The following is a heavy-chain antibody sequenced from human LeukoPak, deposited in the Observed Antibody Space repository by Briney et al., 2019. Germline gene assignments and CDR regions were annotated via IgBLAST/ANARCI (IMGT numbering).Heavy chain of an antibody. CDR3: ARKIRGYSGYDYGYYFDY. CDR1: GFTFSSYW. CDR2: IKQDGSEK. J-gene: IGHJ4*02. D-gene: IGHD5-12*01. V-gene: IGHV3-7*03. Sequence: QPGGSLRLSCAASGFTFSSYWMGWVRQAPGKGLEWVANIKQDGSEKYYVDSVKGRSTISRDDAKNSLYLQMNSLRAEDTAVYYCARKIRGYSGYDYGYYFDYWGQGTLVTVSS.